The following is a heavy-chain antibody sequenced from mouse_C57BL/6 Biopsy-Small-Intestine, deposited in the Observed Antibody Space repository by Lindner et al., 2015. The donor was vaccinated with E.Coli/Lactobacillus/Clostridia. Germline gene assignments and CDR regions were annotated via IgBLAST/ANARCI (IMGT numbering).Heavy chain of an antibody. Sequence: VQLQESGPELVRPGASVKISCKASGYAFSSSWMNWVKQRPGKGLEWIGRIYPGDGDTNYNGKFKGRATLTADKSSSTAYMQLSSLTSEGSAVYFCARKPDYYGSSSYAMDYWGQGTSVTVSS. CDR1: GYAFSSSW. D-gene: IGHD1-1*01. J-gene: IGHJ4*01. CDR3: ARKPDYYGSSSYAMDY. V-gene: IGHV1-82*01. CDR2: IYPGDGDT.